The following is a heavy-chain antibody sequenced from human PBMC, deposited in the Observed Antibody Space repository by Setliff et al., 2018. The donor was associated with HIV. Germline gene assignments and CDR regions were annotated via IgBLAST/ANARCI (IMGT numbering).Heavy chain of an antibody. CDR2: ISTIGSTI. J-gene: IGHJ4*02. CDR3: STDYDYGDFFGTDY. D-gene: IGHD4-17*01. Sequence: PGGSLRLSCAASGFTFSDYYMSWIRQAPGKGLEWVSYISTIGSTIYYTDSVKGRFTISRDNAKNSLYLQMNSLKTEDTAVYYCSTDYDYGDFFGTDYWGQGTLVTVSS. V-gene: IGHV3-11*01. CDR1: GFTFSDYY.